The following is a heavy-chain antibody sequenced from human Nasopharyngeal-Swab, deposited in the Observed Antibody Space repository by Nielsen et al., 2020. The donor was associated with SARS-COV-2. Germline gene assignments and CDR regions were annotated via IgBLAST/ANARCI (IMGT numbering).Heavy chain of an antibody. CDR2: IIPIFGTA. D-gene: IGHD3-9*01. J-gene: IGHJ4*02. Sequence: SVKVSCKASGGTFSSYAISWVRQAPGQGLEWMGGIIPIFGTANYAQKFQGRVTITADESTSTAYMELSSLRSEDTAVYYCARHFDIVTGYEFFFDYWGQGTLVTVSS. CDR3: ARHFDIVTGYEFFFDY. CDR1: GGTFSSYA. V-gene: IGHV1-69*13.